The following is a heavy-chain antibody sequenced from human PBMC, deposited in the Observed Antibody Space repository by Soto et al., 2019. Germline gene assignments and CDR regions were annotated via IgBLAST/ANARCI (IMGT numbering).Heavy chain of an antibody. J-gene: IGHJ6*02. CDR3: ARVSCAGGGSCKQDYYGMDV. V-gene: IGHV1-2*02. CDR2: INPNSGGT. Sequence: ASVKVSCKASGYTFTGYYMHWVRQAPGQGLEWMGWINPNSGGTNYAQKFQGRVTMTGDTSISTAYMELSRLRSDDTAVYYCARVSCAGGGSCKQDYYGMDVWGQGTTVTVSS. CDR1: GYTFTGYY. D-gene: IGHD2-15*01.